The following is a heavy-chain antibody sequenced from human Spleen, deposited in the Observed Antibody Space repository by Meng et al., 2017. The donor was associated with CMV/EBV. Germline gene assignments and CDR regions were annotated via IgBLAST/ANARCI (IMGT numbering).Heavy chain of an antibody. J-gene: IGHJ4*02. Sequence: GGSLRLSCAASGFTFSDYYMSWIRQAPGKGLEWVSYISSSGSTIYYVDSVKGRFTISRDNAKNSLYLQMNSLRAEDTAVYYCARGGDVVVPAAPLDYWGQGTLVTVSS. CDR3: ARGGDVVVPAAPLDY. V-gene: IGHV3-11*04. CDR1: GFTFSDYY. D-gene: IGHD2-2*01. CDR2: ISSSGSTI.